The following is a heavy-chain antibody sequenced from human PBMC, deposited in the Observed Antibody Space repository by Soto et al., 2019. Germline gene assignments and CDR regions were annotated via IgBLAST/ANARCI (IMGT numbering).Heavy chain of an antibody. Sequence: GGSLRLSCAASGFPFSSYGMHWVRQAPGKGLEWLAYINVNSTNTNYADSVKGRFTISRDNVKSSLYLQMNSLRAEDTAVYYCARVQGSGSYQPLDYWGPGTLVTVSS. D-gene: IGHD1-26*01. V-gene: IGHV3-48*01. J-gene: IGHJ4*02. CDR1: GFPFSSYG. CDR3: ARVQGSGSYQPLDY. CDR2: INVNSTNT.